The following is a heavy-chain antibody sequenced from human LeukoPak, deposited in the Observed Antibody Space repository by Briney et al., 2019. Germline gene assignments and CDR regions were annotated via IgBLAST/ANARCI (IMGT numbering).Heavy chain of an antibody. CDR2: IWYDGSNK. CDR3: ARGPFDWLLHMGFDY. V-gene: IGHV3-33*01. Sequence: PGRSLRLSCAASGFTFSSYGMRWVRQAPGKGLEWVAVIWYDGSNKYYADSMKGRFTISRDNSKNTLYLQMNSLRAEDTAVYYCARGPFDWLLHMGFDYWGQGTLVTVSS. CDR1: GFTFSSYG. D-gene: IGHD3-9*01. J-gene: IGHJ4*02.